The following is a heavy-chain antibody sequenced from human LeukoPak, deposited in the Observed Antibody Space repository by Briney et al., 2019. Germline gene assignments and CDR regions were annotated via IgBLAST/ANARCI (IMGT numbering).Heavy chain of an antibody. J-gene: IGHJ4*02. CDR2: ISSSGNTI. D-gene: IGHD3-10*01. CDR1: GFTFSTYE. Sequence: PGGSLRLSCAASGFTFSTYEMSWVRQAPGKGLEWVSYISSSGNTIYYADSVKGRFTISRDNSKNTLYLQMNSLRAEDTAVYYCARTPANYYGSGSYYNGFDYWGQGTLVTVSS. V-gene: IGHV3-48*03. CDR3: ARTPANYYGSGSYYNGFDY.